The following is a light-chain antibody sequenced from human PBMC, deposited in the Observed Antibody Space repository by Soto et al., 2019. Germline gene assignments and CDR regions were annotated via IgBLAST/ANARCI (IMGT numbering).Light chain of an antibody. CDR1: QSVSSN. CDR2: GAS. Sequence: EIVMTQSPATLSVFPGERATLSCRASQSVSSNLAWYQQKPGQAPTLLIYGASARATGIPDRFSGSGSGTEVTITIRSLQSEDFAVYYCQHYNNWPFTFGQGTKMEIK. CDR3: QHYNNWPFT. J-gene: IGKJ2*01. V-gene: IGKV3-15*01.